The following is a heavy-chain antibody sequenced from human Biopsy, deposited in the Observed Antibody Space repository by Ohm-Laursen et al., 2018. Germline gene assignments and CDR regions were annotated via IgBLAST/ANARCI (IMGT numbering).Heavy chain of an antibody. J-gene: IGHJ5*02. Sequence: TLSLTWTVSGGSISSGGSYWSWIRQRPGKGLEWIGYIFKSANTYYNPSLKNLITISGDTSKNQFSLKLNSVTAADTAVYYCARGDYFDSNGYFWFDPWGQGTLVTVSS. CDR2: IFKSANT. V-gene: IGHV4-31*01. CDR1: GGSISSGGSY. D-gene: IGHD3-22*01. CDR3: ARGDYFDSNGYFWFDP.